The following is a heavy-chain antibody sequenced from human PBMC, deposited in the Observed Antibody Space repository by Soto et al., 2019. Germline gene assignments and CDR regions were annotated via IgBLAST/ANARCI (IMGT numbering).Heavy chain of an antibody. CDR3: VKDRYVDY. CDR2: ISNNGGST. V-gene: IGHV3-64D*06. J-gene: IGHJ4*02. CDR1: GFSFSNYA. Sequence: PGGSLRLSCSVSGFSFSNYAMHWVRQAPGKGLQYVSSISNNGGSTYYAKSVKGRFTISRDNSKNTLYLQMSSLRAEDTAVYHCVKDRYVDYWGQGTLVTVSS.